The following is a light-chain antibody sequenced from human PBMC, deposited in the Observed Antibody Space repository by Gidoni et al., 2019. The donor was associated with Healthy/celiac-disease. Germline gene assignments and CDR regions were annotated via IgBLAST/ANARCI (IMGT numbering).Light chain of an antibody. V-gene: IGKV3-11*01. CDR3: QQRSNWPLT. Sequence: ETVLTQSPATLSLSPGERATLPCRASQSVSSYLAWYQQKPGQAPRLLIYDASNRATGIPARFSGSGSGTDFTLTISSLEPEDFAVYYCQQRSNWPLTFXGXTKVEIK. CDR2: DAS. CDR1: QSVSSY. J-gene: IGKJ4*01.